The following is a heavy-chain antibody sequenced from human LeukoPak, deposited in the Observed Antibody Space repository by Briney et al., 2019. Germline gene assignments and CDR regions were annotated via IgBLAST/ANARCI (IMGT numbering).Heavy chain of an antibody. J-gene: IGHJ4*02. CDR2: ISYDGSNK. Sequence: GGSLRLSCAASGFTFSSYGMHWVRQAPGKGLEWVAVISYDGSNKYYADSVKGRFTISRDNSKNTLYLQMNSLRAEDTAVYYCAKEIAVAGTKGFDYWGQGTLVTVSS. V-gene: IGHV3-30*18. D-gene: IGHD6-19*01. CDR1: GFTFSSYG. CDR3: AKEIAVAGTKGFDY.